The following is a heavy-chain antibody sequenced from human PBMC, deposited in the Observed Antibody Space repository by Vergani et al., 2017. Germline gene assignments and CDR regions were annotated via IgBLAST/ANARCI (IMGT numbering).Heavy chain of an antibody. D-gene: IGHD5-18*01. Sequence: QVQLVQSGAEVKKPGSSVKVSCKASGGTFSSYAISWVRQAPGQGLEWMGGIIPIFGTANYAQTFQGRVTITADETTSTAYMELSSMRAEDTAVYYCAKDRIQLWSPIEYWGQGTLVTVSS. J-gene: IGHJ4*02. CDR2: IIPIFGTA. CDR3: AKDRIQLWSPIEY. V-gene: IGHV1-69*01. CDR1: GGTFSSYA.